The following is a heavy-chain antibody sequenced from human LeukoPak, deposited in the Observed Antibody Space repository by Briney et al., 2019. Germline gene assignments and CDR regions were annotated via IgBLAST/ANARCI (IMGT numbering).Heavy chain of an antibody. V-gene: IGHV1-46*01. D-gene: IGHD1-26*01. CDR1: GYSFSAFY. Sequence: VASVKVSCKTSGYSFSAFYMHWVRQAPGQGLDWMGVINPSGGSTSYALKFQDRVTVSRDTSTSTVYMELSSLRSDDTAVYFCATSGSYHKYYFDYWGQGTLVTVSS. CDR3: ATSGSYHKYYFDY. J-gene: IGHJ4*02. CDR2: INPSGGST.